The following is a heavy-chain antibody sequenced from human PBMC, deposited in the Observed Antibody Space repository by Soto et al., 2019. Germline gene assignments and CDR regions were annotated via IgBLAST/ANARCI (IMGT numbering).Heavy chain of an antibody. D-gene: IGHD3-10*01. CDR2: INHSGST. V-gene: IGHV4-34*01. CDR1: GGSFSGYY. J-gene: IGHJ6*02. Sequence: SETLSLTCAVYGGSFSGYYWSWIRQPPGKGLEWIGEINHSGSTNYNPSLKSRVTISVDTSKNQFSLKVSSVTAADTAVYYCARDGSGSYYGMDVWGQGTTVTVSS. CDR3: ARDGSGSYYGMDV.